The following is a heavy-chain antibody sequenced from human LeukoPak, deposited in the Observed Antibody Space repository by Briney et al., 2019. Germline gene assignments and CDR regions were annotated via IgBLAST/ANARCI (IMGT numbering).Heavy chain of an antibody. CDR1: GYTLTELS. J-gene: IGHJ6*03. CDR2: FDPEDGET. D-gene: IGHD6-6*01. CDR3: ATDLSSSRNMDV. V-gene: IGHV1-24*01. Sequence: ASVKVSCKVSGYTLTELSMHWVRQAPGKGLEWMGGFDPEDGETIYAQKFQGRVTMTEDTSTDTAYMELGSLRSEDTAVYYCATDLSSSRNMDVWGKGTTVTVSS.